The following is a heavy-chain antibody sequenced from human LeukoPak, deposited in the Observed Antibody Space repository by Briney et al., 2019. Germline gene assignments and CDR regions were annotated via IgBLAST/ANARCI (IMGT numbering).Heavy chain of an antibody. V-gene: IGHV1-2*02. D-gene: IGHD4-17*01. J-gene: IGHJ4*02. CDR2: INPNSGGT. Sequence: XECINPNSGGTNYAQKLQGRVTMTRDTSISTAYMELSRLRSDDTAVYYCARGYYGDYADYWGQGTLVTVSS. CDR3: ARGYYGDYADY.